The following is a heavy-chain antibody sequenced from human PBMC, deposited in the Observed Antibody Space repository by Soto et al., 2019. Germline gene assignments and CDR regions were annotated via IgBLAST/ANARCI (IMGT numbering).Heavy chain of an antibody. Sequence: GGSLRLSCVGSGFTFSTYSINWVRQAPGKGLEWVSSISSRSDIYYADSVKGRSTISRDNAKNSVSLQMNSLRAEDTAVYYCAREYTAWPLAYGLDVWGQGTTVTVSS. V-gene: IGHV3-21*01. J-gene: IGHJ6*02. CDR2: ISSRSDI. CDR1: GFTFSTYS. D-gene: IGHD2-2*02. CDR3: AREYTAWPLAYGLDV.